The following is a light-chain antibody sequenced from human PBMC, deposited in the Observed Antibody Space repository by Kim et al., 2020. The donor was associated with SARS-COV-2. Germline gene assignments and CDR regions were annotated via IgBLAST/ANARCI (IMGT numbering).Light chain of an antibody. J-gene: IGKJ4*01. CDR3: PQGSHWPVS. V-gene: IGKV3-11*01. Sequence: EIVLTQSPATLSLSPGERATLSCRAKQSISKPLAWYQQRPGQAPRLPIYDASNRATGVPAKFSGSGSGTDFTLTISSLDTEDFAVYYSPQGSHWPVSSGGGTKVDI. CDR2: DAS. CDR1: QSISKP.